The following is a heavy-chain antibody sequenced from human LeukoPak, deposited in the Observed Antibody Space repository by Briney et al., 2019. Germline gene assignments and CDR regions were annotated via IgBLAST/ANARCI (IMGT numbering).Heavy chain of an antibody. CDR1: GFTFSSYS. V-gene: IGHV3-21*01. D-gene: IGHD2-15*01. Sequence: GGSLRLSCAASGFTFSSYSRNWVRQAPGKGLEWVSSISSSSSYIYYADSVKGRFTISRDNAKNSLYLQMNSLRAEDTAVYYCARDGGPPGYCSGGSCYSDYWGQGTLVTVSS. CDR3: ARDGGPPGYCSGGSCYSDY. CDR2: ISSSSSYI. J-gene: IGHJ4*02.